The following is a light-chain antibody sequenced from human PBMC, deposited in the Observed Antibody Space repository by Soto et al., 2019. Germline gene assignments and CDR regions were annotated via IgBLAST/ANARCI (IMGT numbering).Light chain of an antibody. V-gene: IGKV1-39*01. J-gene: IGKJ1*01. CDR1: QTFYNY. CDR3: QQSYSNSWT. CDR2: SAS. Sequence: DIQLTQSPSSLSASVGDRVTISCRASQTFYNYLNWYQQKPGKAPKLLIYSASSLQSGVPSRFSGAGSGTDFTLTISGLQPEDSATYYCQQSYSNSWTFGQGTKVDIK.